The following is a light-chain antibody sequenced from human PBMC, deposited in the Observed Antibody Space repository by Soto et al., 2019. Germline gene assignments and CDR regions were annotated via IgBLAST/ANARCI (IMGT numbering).Light chain of an antibody. CDR2: GAS. J-gene: IGKJ1*01. CDR1: QSVRNTY. CDR3: QQYDNSLWT. V-gene: IGKV3-20*01. Sequence: EIVLTQSPDTLSLSPGERATLSCRASQSVRNTYLAWYQQRPGQAPRLLIYGASSRATGIPDRFSGSGSGTDFTLTISRLEPDDFAVYYCQQYDNSLWTFGQGTKVEI.